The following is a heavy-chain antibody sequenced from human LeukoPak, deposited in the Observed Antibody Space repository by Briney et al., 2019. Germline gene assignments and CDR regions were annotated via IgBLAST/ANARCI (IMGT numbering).Heavy chain of an antibody. CDR3: ARAQGGSYGRDYYYYYGMDV. V-gene: IGHV3-30*16. CDR2: ISYDGSNK. CDR1: GFPLSSFA. J-gene: IGHJ6*02. D-gene: IGHD1-26*01. Sequence: GSLKIFCATSGFPLSSFAKHLVRQAPGQGLEWVAVISYDGSNKYYADSVKGRFTISRDNSKNTLYLQMNSLRAEDTAVYYCARAQGGSYGRDYYYYYGMDVWGQGTTVTVSS.